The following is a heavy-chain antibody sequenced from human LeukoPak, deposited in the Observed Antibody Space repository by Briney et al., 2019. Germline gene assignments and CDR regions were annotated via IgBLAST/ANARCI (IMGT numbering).Heavy chain of an antibody. CDR1: GGTFSSYG. J-gene: IGHJ4*02. CDR2: IIPLFGTA. V-gene: IGHV1-69*05. Sequence: SVKVSCKASGGTFSSYGVTWVRQAPGQGLEWMGGIIPLFGTANYAQKFQGRVTITTDESTSTAYMELSSLRSEDTAVYYCARVGYSNSYDYWGQGTLVTVSS. D-gene: IGHD1-26*01. CDR3: ARVGYSNSYDY.